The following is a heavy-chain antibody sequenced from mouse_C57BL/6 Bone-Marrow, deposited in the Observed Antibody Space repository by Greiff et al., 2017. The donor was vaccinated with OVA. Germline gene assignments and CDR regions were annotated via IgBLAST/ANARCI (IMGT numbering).Heavy chain of an antibody. D-gene: IGHD1-1*01. V-gene: IGHV14-2*01. CDR3: ARRITTVADWYFDV. J-gene: IGHJ1*03. Sequence: EVKLVESGAELVKPGASVKLSCTASGFNIKDYYMHWVKQRTEQGLEWIGRIDPEDGETKYAPKFQGKATITADTSSNTAYLQLSSLTSEDTAVYYCARRITTVADWYFDVWGTGTTVTVSS. CDR2: IDPEDGET. CDR1: GFNIKDYY.